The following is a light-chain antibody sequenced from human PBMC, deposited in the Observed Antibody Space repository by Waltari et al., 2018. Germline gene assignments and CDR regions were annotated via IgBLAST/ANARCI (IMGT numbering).Light chain of an antibody. J-gene: IGKJ4*01. CDR2: FAS. CDR3: QHLNGYPIT. Sequence: IQLTQSPSSLSASVGDRVTITCRASQDINNYLAWYQQQPGEAPKPLIYFASTLERGVPSRFSGSGSGTDFTLTISSLQPEDFATYYCQHLNGYPITFGGGTKVEIK. V-gene: IGKV1-9*01. CDR1: QDINNY.